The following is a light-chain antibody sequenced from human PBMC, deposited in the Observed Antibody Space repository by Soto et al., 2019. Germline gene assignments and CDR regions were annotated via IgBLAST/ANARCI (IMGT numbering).Light chain of an antibody. CDR3: SSYTSSSTDWV. CDR2: DVS. CDR1: SSDVGGYNY. V-gene: IGLV2-14*01. Sequence: QSALTHPASVSGSPGQSITISCTGTSSDVGGYNYVSWYQQHPGKAPKLMIYDVSNRPSGVSNRFSGSKSGNTASLTISGIQAEDEADYYCSSYTSSSTDWVFGGGTKVTVL. J-gene: IGLJ3*02.